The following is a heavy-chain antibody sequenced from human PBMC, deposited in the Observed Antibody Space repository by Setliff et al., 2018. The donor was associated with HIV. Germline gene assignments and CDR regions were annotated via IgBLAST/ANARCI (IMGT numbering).Heavy chain of an antibody. D-gene: IGHD3-3*01. CDR2: IYASGSI. V-gene: IGHV4-4*08. Sequence: SETLSLTCTVSGCSISSHCWSWIRQSPGKALEWIGYIYASGSIIYNPSLKSRVTMSVDTPQNQLSLRLTSMTAADTAVYYCARSQPDTIFGVVVFDCWGQGKMVTVSS. CDR3: ARSQPDTIFGVVVFDC. J-gene: IGHJ4*02. CDR1: GCSISSHC.